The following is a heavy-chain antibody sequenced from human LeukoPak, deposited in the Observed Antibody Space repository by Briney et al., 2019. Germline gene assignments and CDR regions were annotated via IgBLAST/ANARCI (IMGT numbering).Heavy chain of an antibody. Sequence: VASLKVSCKASGYTFTSYDINWVRQATAQGREWRGWMNPNSGNTGYAQKFQGRVTMTRNTSISTAYMELSSLRSEDTAVYYCASLITTIVVGDPWGQGTLVTVSS. J-gene: IGHJ5*02. CDR1: GYTFTSYD. CDR3: ASLITTIVVGDP. D-gene: IGHD3-22*01. V-gene: IGHV1-8*01. CDR2: MNPNSGNT.